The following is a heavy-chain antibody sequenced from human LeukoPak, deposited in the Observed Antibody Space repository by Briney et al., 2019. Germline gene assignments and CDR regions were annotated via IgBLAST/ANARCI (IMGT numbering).Heavy chain of an antibody. CDR1: GGSISSYY. J-gene: IGHJ4*02. V-gene: IGHV4-59*01. Sequence: TSETLSLTCTVSGGSISSYYWSWIRQPPGKGLEWIGYIYYSGSTNYSPSLKSRVTISVDTSKNQFSLKLSSVTAADTAVYYCARDRGLLYFDYWGQGTLVTVSS. D-gene: IGHD5/OR15-5a*01. CDR3: ARDRGLLYFDY. CDR2: IYYSGST.